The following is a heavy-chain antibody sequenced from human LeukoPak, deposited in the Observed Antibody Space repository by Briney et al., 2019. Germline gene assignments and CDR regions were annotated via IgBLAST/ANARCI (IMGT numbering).Heavy chain of an antibody. Sequence: GGSLRLSCAASGFTFSNAWMSWVRQAPGKGLEWVGRIKSKTDGGTTDYAAPVKGRFTISRDDSKNTLYLQMNSLKTEDTAVYYCTTEYCSSTSCPTGFDPWGQGTLVTVSS. CDR2: IKSKTDGGTT. CDR1: GFTFSNAW. CDR3: TTEYCSSTSCPTGFDP. D-gene: IGHD2-2*01. V-gene: IGHV3-15*01. J-gene: IGHJ5*02.